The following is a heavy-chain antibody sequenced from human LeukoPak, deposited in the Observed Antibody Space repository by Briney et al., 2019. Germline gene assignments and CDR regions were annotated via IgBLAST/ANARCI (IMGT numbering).Heavy chain of an antibody. J-gene: IGHJ4*02. Sequence: GGSLRLSCAASGFTFSSYSMNRVRQAPGKGLEWVSSISSSSSYIYYADSVKGRFTISRDNAKNSLYLQMNSLRAEDTAVYYCARDPTPRIAAAGTGVLDYWGQGTLVTVSS. V-gene: IGHV3-21*01. CDR3: ARDPTPRIAAAGTGVLDY. CDR2: ISSSSSYI. D-gene: IGHD6-13*01. CDR1: GFTFSSYS.